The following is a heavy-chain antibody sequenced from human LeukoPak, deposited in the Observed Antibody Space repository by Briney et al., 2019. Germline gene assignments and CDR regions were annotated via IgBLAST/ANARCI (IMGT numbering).Heavy chain of an antibody. J-gene: IGHJ5*02. D-gene: IGHD6-6*01. Sequence: SETLSLTCSVSDGSINSYYWNWIRRPPGKGLEWIGYIYYNGNTNYSPSLKSRVTISVDTSKNQFSLKLSSVTAADTAVYYCARADSSSRPWFDPWGQGTLVTVSS. V-gene: IGHV4-59*01. CDR2: IYYNGNT. CDR1: DGSINSYY. CDR3: ARADSSSRPWFDP.